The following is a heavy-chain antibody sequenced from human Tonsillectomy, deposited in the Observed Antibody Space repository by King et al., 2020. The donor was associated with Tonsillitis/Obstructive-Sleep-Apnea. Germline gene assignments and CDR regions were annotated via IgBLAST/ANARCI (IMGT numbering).Heavy chain of an antibody. CDR3: AMLDYYDACSSSR. D-gene: IGHD3-22*01. V-gene: IGHV1-2*02. CDR1: GYTFNGYY. CDR2: VNPNSGGT. J-gene: IGHJ4*02. Sequence: QLVQSGAEVKKPGASVKVSCKTSGYTFNGYYIHWVRQAPGQGLEWMGWVNPNSGGTSYAQKFQDRVTMTSDTSITTAYMELSRLRSDDTAVYYCAMLDYYDACSSSRWGQGALVTVSS.